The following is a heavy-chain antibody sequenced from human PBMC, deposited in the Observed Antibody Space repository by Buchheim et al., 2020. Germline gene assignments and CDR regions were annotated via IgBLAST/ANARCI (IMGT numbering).Heavy chain of an antibody. J-gene: IGHJ6*03. V-gene: IGHV4-31*03. D-gene: IGHD6-13*01. CDR1: GGSISSGGYY. Sequence: QVQLQESGPGLVKPSQTLSLTCTVSGGSISSGGYYWSWIRQHPGKGLEWIGYIYYSGSTYYNPSLKSRVTISVDTSKNQLSLKLSSVTAADTAVYYCARARGGQQLPRRRDYYYYMDVWGKGTT. CDR3: ARARGGQQLPRRRDYYYYMDV. CDR2: IYYSGST.